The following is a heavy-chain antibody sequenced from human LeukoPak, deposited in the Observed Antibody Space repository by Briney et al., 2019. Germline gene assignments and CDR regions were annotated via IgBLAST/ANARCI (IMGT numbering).Heavy chain of an antibody. CDR3: AKEPRTNY. CDR1: GFTFSSYV. V-gene: IGHV3-23*01. J-gene: IGHJ4*02. Sequence: GGSLRLSCAASGFTFSSYVMNWVRQSPGKGLEWVSAISGSGYSTYYADSVKGRFGISRDNSKNTQYLQMNSLRAEDTAVYYCAKEPRTNYWGLGTLVTVSS. CDR2: ISGSGYST.